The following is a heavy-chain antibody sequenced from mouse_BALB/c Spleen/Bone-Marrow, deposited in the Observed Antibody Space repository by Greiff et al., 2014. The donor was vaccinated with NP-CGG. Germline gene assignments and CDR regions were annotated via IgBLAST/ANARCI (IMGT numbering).Heavy chain of an antibody. CDR3: TRSEGMDY. Sequence: SGPELVKPGTSVKISCKASGYSFTDFIMVWAKQSHGKSLEWIGNINPYSGTTTYNLKFKGKATLTVDKSSSTAYMQLSSLTSEDSAVYYCTRSEGMDYWGQGTSVTVSS. J-gene: IGHJ4*01. V-gene: IGHV1-39*01. CDR2: INPYSGTT. CDR1: GYSFTDFI.